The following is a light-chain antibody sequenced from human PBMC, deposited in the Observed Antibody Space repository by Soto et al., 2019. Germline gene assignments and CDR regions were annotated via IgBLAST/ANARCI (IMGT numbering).Light chain of an antibody. V-gene: IGKV3-11*01. CDR1: QSVSSY. J-gene: IGKJ1*01. CDR2: DAS. Sequence: EIVLTQSPATLSLSPGERSTLAFMASQSVSSYLAWYQQKPGQAPRLLIYDASNRATGIPARFSGSGSGTDFTLTISSLEPEDFAVYYCQQRSNWPPRATFGQGTKVDIK. CDR3: QQRSNWPPRAT.